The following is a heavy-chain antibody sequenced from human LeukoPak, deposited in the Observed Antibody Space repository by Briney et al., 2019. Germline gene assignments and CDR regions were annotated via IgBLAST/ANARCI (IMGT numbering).Heavy chain of an antibody. CDR1: GGSISSYY. Sequence: SETLSLTCTVSGGSISSYYWSWIRQPPGKGLEWIGYICYSGSTNYNPSLKSRVTISVDTSKNQFSLKLSSVTAADTAVYYCARSPYYYDSSGYQYWGQGTLVTVSS. CDR3: ARSPYYYDSSGYQY. CDR2: ICYSGST. V-gene: IGHV4-59*01. D-gene: IGHD3-22*01. J-gene: IGHJ4*02.